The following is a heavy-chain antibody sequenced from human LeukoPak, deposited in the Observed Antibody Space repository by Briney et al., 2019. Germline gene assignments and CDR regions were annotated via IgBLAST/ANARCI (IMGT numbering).Heavy chain of an antibody. J-gene: IGHJ4*02. CDR3: ARGGYDAPFDY. V-gene: IGHV1-69*05. D-gene: IGHD5-12*01. CDR1: GGTFSSYA. CDR2: IIPIFGTA. Sequence: GASVKVSCKASGGTFSSYAISWVRQAPGQGLEWMGGIIPIFGTANYAQKFQGRVTITTDESASTAYMELSSLRSEDTAVYYCARGGYDAPFDYWGQGTLVTVSS.